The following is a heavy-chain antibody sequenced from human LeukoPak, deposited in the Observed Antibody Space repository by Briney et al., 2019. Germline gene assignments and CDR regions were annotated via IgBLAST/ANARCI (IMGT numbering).Heavy chain of an antibody. CDR3: ARDAETSLAN. CDR2: IYLDGRA. J-gene: IGHJ4*02. D-gene: IGHD5-24*01. CDR1: GLAVRSRD. V-gene: IGHV3-66*01. Sequence: AGSLRLSRTAGGLAVRSRDMNWVRQAPGKGLEWVTVIYLDGRADYADSVKGRFTISSDNSKNTVYLQMNSLKDEDTAVYYCARDAETSLANWGQGTLVTVSP.